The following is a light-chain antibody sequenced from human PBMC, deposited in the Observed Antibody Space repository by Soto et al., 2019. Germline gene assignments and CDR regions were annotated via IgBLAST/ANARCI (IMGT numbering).Light chain of an antibody. J-gene: IGKJ1*01. CDR1: QSFNSIY. V-gene: IGKV3-20*01. Sequence: EIVLTQSPGTMFLSPWGRATLSCRASQSFNSIYLAWYQQKPGQAPRLLIYGASSRATGIPDRFSGSGSGTDFTLTISRLEPEDFAVYYCHQYDSWTFGQGTKVDIK. CDR3: HQYDSWT. CDR2: GAS.